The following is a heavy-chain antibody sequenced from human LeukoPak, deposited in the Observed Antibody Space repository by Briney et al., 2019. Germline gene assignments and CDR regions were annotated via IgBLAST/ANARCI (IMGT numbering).Heavy chain of an antibody. D-gene: IGHD2-15*01. CDR3: ARGGGWQFDY. Sequence: PGGSLRLSCAASGFTFSSYSMNWVRQAPGKGLEWVSSISGSSSYIYYADSVKGRFTISRDNAKNSLYLQMNSLRAEDTAVYYCARGGGWQFDYWGQGTLVTVSS. V-gene: IGHV3-21*01. CDR2: ISGSSSYI. CDR1: GFTFSSYS. J-gene: IGHJ4*02.